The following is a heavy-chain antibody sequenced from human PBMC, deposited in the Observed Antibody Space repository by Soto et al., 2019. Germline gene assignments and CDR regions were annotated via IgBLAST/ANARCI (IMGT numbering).Heavy chain of an antibody. CDR2: IYYSGST. Sequence: SEMLSLTRTVACGSIIGGGYYWSWIRQPPGKGLEWIGYIYYSGSTYYNPSLKSRVTISVDTSKNQFSLTLSSVTDADTAVYYCASDKVATIRYYYYGMDVWGQGTTVTVSS. J-gene: IGHJ6*02. CDR1: CGSIIGGGYY. D-gene: IGHD5-12*01. CDR3: ASDKVATIRYYYYGMDV. V-gene: IGHV4-30-4*01.